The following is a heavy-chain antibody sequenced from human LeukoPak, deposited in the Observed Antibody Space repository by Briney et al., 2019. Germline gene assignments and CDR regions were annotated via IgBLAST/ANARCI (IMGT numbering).Heavy chain of an antibody. CDR1: GFTFSTYA. V-gene: IGHV3-23*01. J-gene: IGHJ4*02. D-gene: IGHD6-6*01. CDR3: ARETGPEHRITARPEGDY. Sequence: GGSLRLSCAASGFTFSTYAMSWVRQAPGKGLEWVSGMSGSGSRTYYADSVKGRVTISRDNTKNTLYLQMNSLRAEDTAVYYCARETGPEHRITARPEGDYWGQGTLVTVSS. CDR2: MSGSGSRT.